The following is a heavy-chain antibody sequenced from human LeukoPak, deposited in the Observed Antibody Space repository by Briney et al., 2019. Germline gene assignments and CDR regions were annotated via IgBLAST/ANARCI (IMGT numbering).Heavy chain of an antibody. CDR2: INPNSGGT. CDR1: GYTFTGYY. D-gene: IGHD3-22*01. J-gene: IGHJ4*02. V-gene: IGHV1-2*02. Sequence: ASVKVSCKASGYTFTGYYMHWVRQAPGQGLEWMGWINPNSGGTNYAQKFQGRVTMTRDASISTAYMELSRLRSDDTAVYYCARDAGYDSSGYLLYYFDYWGQGTLVTVSS. CDR3: ARDAGYDSSGYLLYYFDY.